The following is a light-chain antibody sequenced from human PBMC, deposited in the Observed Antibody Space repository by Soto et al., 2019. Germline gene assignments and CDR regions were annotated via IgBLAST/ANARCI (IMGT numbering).Light chain of an antibody. CDR2: KAS. CDR1: QTISSW. V-gene: IGKV1-5*03. J-gene: IGKJ1*01. Sequence: DIQMPQSPSPLSASVGDRVAITCRASQTISSWLAWYQQKPGKAPKLLIYKASTLKSGVPSRFSGSGSGTEFTPTISSLQPDDFATYHCQHYNSYSEAFGQGTKVDIK. CDR3: QHYNSYSEA.